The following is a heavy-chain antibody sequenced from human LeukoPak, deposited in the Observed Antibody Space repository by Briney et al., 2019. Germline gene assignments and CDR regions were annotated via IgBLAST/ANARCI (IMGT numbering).Heavy chain of an antibody. CDR1: GFAFSSYD. J-gene: IGHJ4*02. CDR2: IASSSSYI. D-gene: IGHD3-10*02. V-gene: IGHV3-21*01. CDR3: ARDVPLDY. Sequence: GGSLRLSCAASGFAFSSYDMNWVRQAPGKGLEWVSSIASSSSYIYYADSMKGRFTISRDNAKNSLYLQVNSLRAEDTAVYYCARDVPLDYWGQGTLVTVSS.